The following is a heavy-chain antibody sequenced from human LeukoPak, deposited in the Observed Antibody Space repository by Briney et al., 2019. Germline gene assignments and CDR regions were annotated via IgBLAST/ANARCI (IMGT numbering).Heavy chain of an antibody. Sequence: ASVKVSCKASGYTFTSYDINWVRQATGQGLEWMGWMNPNSGNTGYAQKFQGRVTMTRNTSISTAYMELSSLRSEDTAMYYCARVRAIYCSGGSCYSLGYWGQGTLVTVSS. CDR3: ARVRAIYCSGGSCYSLGY. CDR2: MNPNSGNT. CDR1: GYTFTSYD. D-gene: IGHD2-15*01. J-gene: IGHJ4*02. V-gene: IGHV1-8*01.